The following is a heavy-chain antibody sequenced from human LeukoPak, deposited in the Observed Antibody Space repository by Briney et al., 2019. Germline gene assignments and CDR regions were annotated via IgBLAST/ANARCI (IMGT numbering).Heavy chain of an antibody. CDR2: FNTNTGNP. D-gene: IGHD6-13*01. CDR1: GYTFTSYA. Sequence: ASVKVSCKASGYTFTSYAMNWVRQAPGQGLEWMGWFNTNTGNPTYAQGFTGRFVFSLDTSVSTAYLQISSLKAEDTAVYYCASPLSYSSSWYLLDYWGQGTLVTVSS. J-gene: IGHJ4*02. V-gene: IGHV7-4-1*02. CDR3: ASPLSYSSSWYLLDY.